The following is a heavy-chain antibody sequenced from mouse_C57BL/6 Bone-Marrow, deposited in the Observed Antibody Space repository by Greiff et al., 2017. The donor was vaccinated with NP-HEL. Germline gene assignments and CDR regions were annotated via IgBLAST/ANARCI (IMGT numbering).Heavy chain of an antibody. CDR1: GYAFTSYW. Sequence: QVQLQQSGAELVKPGASVKISCKASGYAFTSYWMNWVKERPGQGLEWIGEIYPGDGDTKYNRKFKGKATLTADKSSSTAYMQVSSLTSEDSAVYFCARGDYGSSRLGKAMDYWGQGTSVTVSS. CDR3: ARGDYGSSRLGKAMDY. D-gene: IGHD1-1*01. CDR2: IYPGDGDT. J-gene: IGHJ4*01. V-gene: IGHV1-80*01.